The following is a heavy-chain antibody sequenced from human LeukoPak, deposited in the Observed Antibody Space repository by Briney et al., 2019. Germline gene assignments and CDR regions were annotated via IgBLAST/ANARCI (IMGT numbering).Heavy chain of an antibody. V-gene: IGHV3-30*02. D-gene: IGHD3-10*01. CDR2: IRYDGSDK. J-gene: IGHJ3*02. CDR3: AREYYYGTGTSNAFDI. Sequence: GGSLRLSCAASGFTFSSYGMYWVRQAPGKGLEWVAFIRYDGSDKYYADSVKGRFTISRDNSKNTLYLQMNSLRAEDTAMYYCAREYYYGTGTSNAFDIWGQGTMVTVSS. CDR1: GFTFSSYG.